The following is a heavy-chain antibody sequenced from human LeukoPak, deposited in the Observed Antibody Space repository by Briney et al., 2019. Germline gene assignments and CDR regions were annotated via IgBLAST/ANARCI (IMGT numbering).Heavy chain of an antibody. V-gene: IGHV3-11*01. D-gene: IGHD6-13*01. CDR1: GFTFSDYY. CDR2: ISSSGSTI. CDR3: ARDGAAAHPGHYYYYMGV. Sequence: PGGSLRLSCAASGFTFSDYYMSWIRQAPGKGLEWVSYISSSGSTIYYADSVKGRFTISRDNAKNSLYLQMNSLRAEDTAVYYCARDGAAAHPGHYYYYMGVWGKGTTVTISS. J-gene: IGHJ6*03.